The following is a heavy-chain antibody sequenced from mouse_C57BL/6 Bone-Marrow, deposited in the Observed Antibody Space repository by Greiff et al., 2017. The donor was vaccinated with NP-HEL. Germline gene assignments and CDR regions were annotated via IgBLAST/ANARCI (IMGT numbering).Heavy chain of an antibody. CDR1: GYSITSGYD. CDR3: ARGYYGSSYGTAWFAY. CDR2: ISYSGST. Sequence: EVQLQESGPGMVKPSQSLSLTCTVTGYSITSGYDWHWIRHFPGNKLEWMGYISYSGSTNYNPSLKSRISITHDTSKNHFFLKLNSVTTEDTATYYCARGYYGSSYGTAWFAYWGQGTLVTVSA. V-gene: IGHV3-1*01. J-gene: IGHJ3*01. D-gene: IGHD1-1*01.